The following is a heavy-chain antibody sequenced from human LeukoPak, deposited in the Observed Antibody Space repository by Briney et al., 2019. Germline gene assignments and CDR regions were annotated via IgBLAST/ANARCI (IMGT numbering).Heavy chain of an antibody. V-gene: IGHV4-39*02. CDR2: IYYSGST. D-gene: IGHD6-6*01. CDR1: GGSISSSSYY. Sequence: PSETLSLTCTVSGGSISSSSYYWGWIRQPPGKGLEWIGSIYYSGSTYYNPSLKSRVTISVDTSKNQFSLKLSSVTAADTAVYYCARDSGEVGITARPNWFDPWGQGTLVTVSS. CDR3: ARDSGEVGITARPNWFDP. J-gene: IGHJ5*02.